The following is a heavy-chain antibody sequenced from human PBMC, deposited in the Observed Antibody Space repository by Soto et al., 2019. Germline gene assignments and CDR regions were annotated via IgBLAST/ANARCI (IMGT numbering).Heavy chain of an antibody. D-gene: IGHD3-10*01. CDR3: VIDHTLGFPNWFDP. CDR2: INPHSGAT. Sequence: ASVKVSCKASGYTFSANYIHWVRQAPGQGLEWLGWINPHSGATNYAQKFPGRVTVSADTSASTAYTDLARLKSDDTAVYYCVIDHTLGFPNWFDPWGRGTLVTVSS. J-gene: IGHJ5*02. CDR1: GYTFSANY. V-gene: IGHV1-2*02.